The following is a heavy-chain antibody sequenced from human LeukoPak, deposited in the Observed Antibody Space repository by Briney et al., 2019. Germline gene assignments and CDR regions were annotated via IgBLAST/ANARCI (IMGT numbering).Heavy chain of an antibody. CDR2: IYHSGST. CDR3: ARGYYYYYMDV. Sequence: SQTLSLTCTVSGGSISSGGYYWSWIRQPPGKGLEWVGYIYHSGSTYYNPSLKSRVTISVDRSKNQFSLKLSSVTAADTAVYYCARGYYYYYMDVWGKGTTVTVSS. J-gene: IGHJ6*03. CDR1: GGSISSGGYY. V-gene: IGHV4-30-2*01.